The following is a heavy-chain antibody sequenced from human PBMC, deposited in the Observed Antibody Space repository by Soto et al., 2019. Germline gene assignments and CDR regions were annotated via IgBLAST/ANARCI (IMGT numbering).Heavy chain of an antibody. CDR3: AQIRKAVAGAA. Sequence: QITLKESGPPLVKPTQTLTLTCTFSGFSLSTRGVGVGWIRQPPGKALEWLALIYWNDDKRYSPSLKSRLTITKDTSKNQVVLTMTNMDPVDTATYYCAQIRKAVAGAAWGQGILVTVSS. CDR2: IYWNDDK. J-gene: IGHJ5*02. V-gene: IGHV2-5*01. CDR1: GFSLSTRGVG. D-gene: IGHD6-19*01.